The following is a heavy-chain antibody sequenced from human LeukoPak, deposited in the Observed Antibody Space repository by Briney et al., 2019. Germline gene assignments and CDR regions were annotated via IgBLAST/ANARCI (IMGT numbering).Heavy chain of an antibody. CDR3: ARDSGRFDVFDI. V-gene: IGHV3-53*01. J-gene: IGHJ3*02. CDR1: GFTVSTNY. D-gene: IGHD3-10*01. Sequence: GGSLRLSCAASGFTVSTNYMSWVRQAPGKGLEWVSVIYSDGRTYYADSVKGRFSISRDNSKNTLYLQMNSLRAEDTAVYYCARDSGRFDVFDIWGQGTMVTVSS. CDR2: IYSDGRT.